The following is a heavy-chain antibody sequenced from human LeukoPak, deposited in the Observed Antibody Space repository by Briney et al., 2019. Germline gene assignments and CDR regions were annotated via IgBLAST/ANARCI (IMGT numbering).Heavy chain of an antibody. V-gene: IGHV3-48*02. CDR3: ARGPYGDYVDAFDI. D-gene: IGHD4-17*01. CDR2: ITSSSSTI. Sequence: GGSLRLSCAASGFTFSTYTMNWVRQAPGKGLEWLSYITSSSSTIYYADSVKGRFTISRDNAKNSLYLQMNSQRDEDTAVYYCARGPYGDYVDAFDIWGQGTMVTVSS. J-gene: IGHJ3*02. CDR1: GFTFSTYT.